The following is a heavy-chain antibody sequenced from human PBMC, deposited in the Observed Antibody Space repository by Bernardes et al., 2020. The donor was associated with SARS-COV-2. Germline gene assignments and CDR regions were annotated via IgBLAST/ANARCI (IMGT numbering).Heavy chain of an antibody. V-gene: IGHV3-73*01. D-gene: IGHD3-3*01. CDR2: IRSKANSYAT. Sequence: GGSLRLSCAASGFTFSGSAMHWVRQASGKGLEWVGRIRSKANSYATAYAASVKGRFTISRDDSKNTAYLQMNSLKTEDTAVYYCTRRFHDFAPFDPWGQGTLVTVSS. CDR3: TRRFHDFAPFDP. CDR1: GFTFSGSA. J-gene: IGHJ5*02.